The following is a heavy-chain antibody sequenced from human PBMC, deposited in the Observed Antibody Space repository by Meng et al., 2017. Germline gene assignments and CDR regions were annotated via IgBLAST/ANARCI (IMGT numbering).Heavy chain of an antibody. CDR1: GGSVGRGNYY. CDR2: IVYSGST. Sequence: QWQVQGSGAGRVRPSETLSPPCTVFGGSVGRGNYYWSWIRQPPGKGLEWIGYIVYSGSTTYNPSLKTRVTISVDTSKNQFSLKLTSVTAADTAVYFCARDVGGDYETLFDYWGQGTLVTVSS. J-gene: IGHJ4*02. D-gene: IGHD4-17*01. CDR3: ARDVGGDYETLFDY. V-gene: IGHV4-61*01.